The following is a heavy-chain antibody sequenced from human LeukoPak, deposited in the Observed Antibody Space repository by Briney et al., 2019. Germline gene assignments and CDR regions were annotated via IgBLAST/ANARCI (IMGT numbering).Heavy chain of an antibody. V-gene: IGHV4-4*07. CDR3: ARLGESGSGSYPIDY. CDR2: IYTSGST. CDR1: GGSISSYY. D-gene: IGHD3-10*01. Sequence: KPSETLSLTCTVSGGSISSYYWSWIRQPAGKGLEWIGRIYTSGSTNYNPSLKSRVTMSVDTSKNQFSLKLSSVTAADTAVYYCARLGESGSGSYPIDYWGQGTLVTVSS. J-gene: IGHJ4*02.